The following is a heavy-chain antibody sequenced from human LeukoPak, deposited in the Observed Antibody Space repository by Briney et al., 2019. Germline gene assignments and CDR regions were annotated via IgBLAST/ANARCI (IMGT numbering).Heavy chain of an antibody. CDR1: GGPISSYY. V-gene: IGHV4-4*07. CDR3: AKTGRPNNSGWYRWFDP. CDR2: IYSTGST. J-gene: IGHJ5*02. Sequence: SETLSLTCTVSGGPISSYYWSWIRQPAGKGLEWIGRIYSTGSTNYNPSLKSRVTMSVDTSKNQFSLNLSSVTAADTAVYYCAKTGRPNNSGWYRWFDPRGQGTLVTVSS. D-gene: IGHD6-19*01.